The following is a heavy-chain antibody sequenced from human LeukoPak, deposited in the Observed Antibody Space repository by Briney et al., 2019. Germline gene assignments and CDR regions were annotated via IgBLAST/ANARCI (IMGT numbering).Heavy chain of an antibody. V-gene: IGHV4-4*02. CDR3: ARDKPAAGANYFDY. D-gene: IGHD6-13*01. Sequence: SGTLSLTCAVSGGSITSGNWWTWVRQPPGRGLEWIGEIYHSGSTNYNPSLKSRVTISVDKSKNQFSPNLSSVTAADTAVYYCARDKPAAGANYFDYWGQGTLVTVSS. CDR1: GGSITSGNW. J-gene: IGHJ4*02. CDR2: IYHSGST.